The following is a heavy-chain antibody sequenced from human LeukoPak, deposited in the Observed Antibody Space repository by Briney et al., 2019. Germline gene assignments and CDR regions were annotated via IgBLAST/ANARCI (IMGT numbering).Heavy chain of an antibody. Sequence: SETLSLTCTVSAYSISSGYYWGWIRQPPGKGLEWIGSIYHSGSTYYNPSLKSRVTLSVDTSKNQFSLKLSSVTAADTAVYYCARHYVSSGYSHPFDYWGLGTLVTVSS. CDR3: ARHYVSSGYSHPFDY. CDR1: AYSISSGYY. D-gene: IGHD3-22*01. CDR2: IYHSGST. J-gene: IGHJ4*02. V-gene: IGHV4-38-2*02.